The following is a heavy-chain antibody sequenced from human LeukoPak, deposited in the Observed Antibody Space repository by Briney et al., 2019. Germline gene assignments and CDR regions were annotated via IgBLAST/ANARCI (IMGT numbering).Heavy chain of an antibody. V-gene: IGHV4-39*01. Sequence: PSETLSLTGTVSGGSISSSSYYWGWIRQPPGKGLEWIGSIYYSGSTYYNPSLKSRVTISVDTSKNQFSLKLSSVTAADTAVYYCARQSPGSGRFDYWGQGTLVTVSS. D-gene: IGHD2-15*01. CDR3: ARQSPGSGRFDY. J-gene: IGHJ4*02. CDR2: IYYSGST. CDR1: GGSISSSSYY.